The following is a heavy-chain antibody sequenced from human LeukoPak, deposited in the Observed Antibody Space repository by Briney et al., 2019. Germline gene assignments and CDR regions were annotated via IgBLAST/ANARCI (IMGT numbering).Heavy chain of an antibody. CDR2: ISGSGGST. D-gene: IGHD6-13*01. J-gene: IGHJ4*02. CDR3: AKCLIRYSSSWYYFDY. CDR1: GFTFSSYA. Sequence: GRSLRLSCAASGFTFSSYAMSWVRQAPGKGLEWVSAISGSGGSTYYADSVKGRFTISRDNSKNTLYLQMNSLRAEDTAVYYCAKCLIRYSSSWYYFDYWGQGTLVTVSS. V-gene: IGHV3-23*01.